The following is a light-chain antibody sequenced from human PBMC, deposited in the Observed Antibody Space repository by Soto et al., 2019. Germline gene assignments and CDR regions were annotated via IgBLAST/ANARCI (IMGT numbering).Light chain of an antibody. V-gene: IGKV1-33*01. CDR1: QDISNF. J-gene: IGKJ4*01. CDR2: DAS. CDR3: QHYYNVPT. Sequence: DIQMTQSPSSLSASVGDRVTITCQASQDISNFLNWYQQKPGKAPKLLIYDASNLETGVPSRFSGSGSGTDFTFTISSLQPEDIATYYCQHYYNVPTFGGGTKVEMK.